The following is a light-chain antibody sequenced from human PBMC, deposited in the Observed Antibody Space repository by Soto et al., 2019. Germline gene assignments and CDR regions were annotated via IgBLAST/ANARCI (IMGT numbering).Light chain of an antibody. V-gene: IGKV1-33*01. CDR1: QDITNY. Sequence: DIQMTQSPSSLSASAGDRVTITCQASQDITNYLNWYQQKPGKAPKLLISDASKLEPGVPSRFSGSGSGTDFTFTISSLQPEDIGTYYCQQYDNLFTFGPGTKVDIK. J-gene: IGKJ3*01. CDR3: QQYDNLFT. CDR2: DAS.